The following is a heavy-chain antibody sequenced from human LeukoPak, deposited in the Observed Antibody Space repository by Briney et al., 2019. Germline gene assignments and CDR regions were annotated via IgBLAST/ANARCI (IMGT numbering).Heavy chain of an antibody. CDR1: GFTFSVYS. V-gene: IGHV3-21*01. CDR3: TSGLIAIESDNNLYQCMDV. D-gene: IGHD2-21*01. CDR2: ITSKSNYI. Sequence: GGSLRLSCSGSGFTFSVYSMNWVRQAPGKGLEWVSSITSKSNYIYYADSVKGRFTISRDNAMNSVFLQLNSLRAEDSAVYYCTSGLIAIESDNNLYQCMDVWGKGTTVTVSS. J-gene: IGHJ6*03.